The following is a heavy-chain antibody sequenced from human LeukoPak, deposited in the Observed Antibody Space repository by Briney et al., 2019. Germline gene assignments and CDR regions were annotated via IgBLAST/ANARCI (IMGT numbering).Heavy chain of an antibody. J-gene: IGHJ6*02. V-gene: IGHV3-30-3*01. D-gene: IGHD5-18*01. Sequence: GGSLRLFCAASEFPFSSYAMHWVREAAGKGLEGVAVISYDGSNKYYVDSVKGRFTISRDNSKNTLYLQMNSLRAEDTAVYYCARDNGYSYGYSYYYYGMDVWGQGTTVTVSS. CDR3: ARDNGYSYGYSYYYYGMDV. CDR2: ISYDGSNK. CDR1: EFPFSSYA.